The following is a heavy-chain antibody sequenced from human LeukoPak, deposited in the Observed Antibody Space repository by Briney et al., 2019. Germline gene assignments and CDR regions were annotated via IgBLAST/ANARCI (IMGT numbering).Heavy chain of an antibody. J-gene: IGHJ4*02. Sequence: GGSLRLSCAASGFTFSSYGMHWVRQAPGKGLEWVAVISYDGSNKYYADSVKGRFTISRDNSKNTLYLQMNSLRAEDTAVYYCARNRGYYASSGYVPPDYWGQGTLVTVSS. V-gene: IGHV3-30*03. CDR1: GFTFSSYG. CDR2: ISYDGSNK. D-gene: IGHD3-22*01. CDR3: ARNRGYYASSGYVPPDY.